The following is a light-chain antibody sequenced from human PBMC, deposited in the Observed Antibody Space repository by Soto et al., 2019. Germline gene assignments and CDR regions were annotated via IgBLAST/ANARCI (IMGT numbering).Light chain of an antibody. CDR1: QSVSGY. CDR2: RIF. CDR3: LQHYSWPWT. Sequence: EIVMTQSPGTVSVFPGETVTLSCRASQSVSGYLDWFHQKPGQAPRLVLLRIFTRAIGVPARFSGSGSETEFTLTISGLQSEDSGVYYCLQHYSWPWTVGQGTKVYI. J-gene: IGKJ1*01. V-gene: IGKV3-15*01.